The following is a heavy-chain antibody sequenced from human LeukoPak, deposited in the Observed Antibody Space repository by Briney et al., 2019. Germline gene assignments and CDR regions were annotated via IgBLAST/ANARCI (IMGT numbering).Heavy chain of an antibody. Sequence: VGSLRLSCAASGVPFRSYSMNLGRQAPGKGVEGVSSISSSSSYIYYADSVKGRFIITRDNAKNSLYMQMNSLRAEDTAVYYCARGYYYDSGDDAFDIWGQGTMVTVSS. V-gene: IGHV3-21*01. J-gene: IGHJ3*02. D-gene: IGHD3-22*01. CDR2: ISSSSSYI. CDR3: ARGYYYDSGDDAFDI. CDR1: GVPFRSYS.